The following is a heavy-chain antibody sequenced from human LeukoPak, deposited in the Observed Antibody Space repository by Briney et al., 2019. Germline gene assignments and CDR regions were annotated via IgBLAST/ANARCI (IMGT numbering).Heavy chain of an antibody. V-gene: IGHV4-30-4*01. Sequence: PSQTLSLTCTVSGGSISSGDYCWSWIRQPPGKGLEWIGYIYYSGSTYYNPSLKSRVTISVDTSKNQFSLKLSSVTAADTAVYYCARVGWDYGSGSYYFGYWGQGTLVTVSS. D-gene: IGHD3-10*01. CDR1: GGSISSGDYC. CDR3: ARVGWDYGSGSYYFGY. J-gene: IGHJ4*02. CDR2: IYYSGST.